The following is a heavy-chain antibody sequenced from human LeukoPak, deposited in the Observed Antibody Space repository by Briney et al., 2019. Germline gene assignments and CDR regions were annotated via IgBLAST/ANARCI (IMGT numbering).Heavy chain of an antibody. Sequence: PGGSLGLSCAASGFTLSIYDMHWVRQGASKSLEWVSVLGAAGDPYYPGSLKGRFTISRDTDKNYLYLQMNSLRPEDTAVYYCARGYSSRYDYWGQGTLVTVSS. V-gene: IGHV3-13*05. CDR3: ARGYSSRYDY. CDR1: GFTLSIYD. CDR2: LGAAGDP. D-gene: IGHD5-18*01. J-gene: IGHJ4*02.